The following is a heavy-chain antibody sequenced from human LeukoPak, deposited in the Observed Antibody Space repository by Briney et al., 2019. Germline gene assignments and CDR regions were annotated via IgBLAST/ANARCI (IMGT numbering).Heavy chain of an antibody. J-gene: IGHJ4*02. CDR2: INPSGGST. V-gene: IGHV1-46*01. Sequence: ASVKVSCKASGYTFTSSYMHWVRQAPGQGLEWMGIINPSGGSTSYAQKFQGRVTMTRDTSTSTVYMELSSLRSEDTAVYYCARDLALAHCSGGSCYELDYWGQGTLVTVSS. CDR3: ARDLALAHCSGGSCYELDY. CDR1: GYTFTSSY. D-gene: IGHD2-15*01.